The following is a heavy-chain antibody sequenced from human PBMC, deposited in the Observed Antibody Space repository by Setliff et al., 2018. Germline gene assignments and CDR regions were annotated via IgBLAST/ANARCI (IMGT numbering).Heavy chain of an antibody. V-gene: IGHV1-2*02. J-gene: IGHJ5*02. CDR2: MNPNSGGT. D-gene: IGHD3-9*01. CDR1: GYTFTSYD. CDR3: ARSNYDILTRNWFDP. Sequence: ASVKVSCKASGYTFTSYDINWVRQATGQGLEWMGWMNPNSGGTNYAQKFQGRVTMTRDTSISTAYMELSRLRSDDTAVYYCARSNYDILTRNWFDPWGQGTLVTVSS.